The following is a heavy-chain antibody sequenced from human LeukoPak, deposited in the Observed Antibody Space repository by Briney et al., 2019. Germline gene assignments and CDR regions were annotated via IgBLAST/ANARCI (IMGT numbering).Heavy chain of an antibody. CDR3: ARGQAHSGRFYFHFDF. J-gene: IGHJ4*02. V-gene: IGHV3-66*01. CDR2: IYNGGNK. CDR1: GFSVSSNY. D-gene: IGHD1-26*01. Sequence: GSLRLSCAASGFSVSSNYINWVRQAPGKGLEWVSGIYNGGNKNYAGSVKGRFTISRDRSKNTLYLQMNSLRVEDKAVYYCARGQAHSGRFYFHFDFWGQGTLVTVSS.